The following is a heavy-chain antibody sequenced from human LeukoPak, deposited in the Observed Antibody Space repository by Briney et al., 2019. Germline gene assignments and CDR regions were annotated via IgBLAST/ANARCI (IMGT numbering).Heavy chain of an antibody. Sequence: GGSLRLSCAASGFTVGTNSMSWVRQAPGKGLEWVSSITGDCKYITYADSVKGRFTISRDNAKNSLYLQVASLRGDDTATYYCAREGNDYYYDQWGQGTLDTVSP. CDR2: ITGDCKYI. V-gene: IGHV3-21*01. D-gene: IGHD3-16*01. J-gene: IGHJ4*02. CDR1: GFTVGTNS. CDR3: AREGNDYYYDQ.